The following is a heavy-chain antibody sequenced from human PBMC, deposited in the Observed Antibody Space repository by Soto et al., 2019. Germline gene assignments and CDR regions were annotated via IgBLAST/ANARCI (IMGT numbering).Heavy chain of an antibody. Sequence: SETLSLTCAVYGGSFSCYYWSWIRQPPGKGLEWIGEINHSGSTNYNPSLKSRVTISVDTSKNQFSLKLSSVTAADTAVYYCARGPGCTNGVCPFDYWGQGTLVTVSS. CDR2: INHSGST. J-gene: IGHJ4*02. D-gene: IGHD2-8*01. V-gene: IGHV4-34*01. CDR1: GGSFSCYY. CDR3: ARGPGCTNGVCPFDY.